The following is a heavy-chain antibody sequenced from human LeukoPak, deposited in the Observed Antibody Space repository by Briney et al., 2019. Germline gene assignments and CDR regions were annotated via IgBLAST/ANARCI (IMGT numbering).Heavy chain of an antibody. J-gene: IGHJ4*02. CDR2: IYSGGST. CDR1: GFTVSSNY. CDR3: ARDRNYYDSSGYYYPGPFDY. V-gene: IGHV3-66*01. Sequence: GGSLRLSCAASGFTVSSNYMSWVRQAPGKGLEWVSVIYSGGSTYYADSVKGRFTISRDNSKNTLYLQMNSLRAEDTAVYYCARDRNYYDSSGYYYPGPFDYWGQGTLVTVSS. D-gene: IGHD3-22*01.